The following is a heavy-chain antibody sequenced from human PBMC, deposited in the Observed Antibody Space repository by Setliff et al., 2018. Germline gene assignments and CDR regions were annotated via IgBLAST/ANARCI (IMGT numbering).Heavy chain of an antibody. V-gene: IGHV1-69*05. CDR1: GGTFSNYD. D-gene: IGHD5-18*01. J-gene: IGHJ4*02. CDR3: AREGVDTRSSTDYRYYMDV. Sequence: ASVKVSCKASGGTFSNYDISWVRQAPGQGLEWMGGIIPIFGTTNYAQRFQGRVTITTDESTSTAYMELDSLRSEDTAVYYCAREGVDTRSSTDYRYYMDVWGQGTLVTVSS. CDR2: IIPIFGTT.